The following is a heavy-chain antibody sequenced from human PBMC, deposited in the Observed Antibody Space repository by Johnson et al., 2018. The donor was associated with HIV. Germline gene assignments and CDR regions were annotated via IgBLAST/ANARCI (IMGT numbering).Heavy chain of an antibody. Sequence: QVQLVQSGGGLIQPGGSLRLSCVVSGFTVSSNYMSWVRQAPGKGLEWVAVISHEGIHKFYADSVKGRFTISRDNSKNNLFLEMNSLRTDDTAVYYCARRGPSWGAWSMTFDVCGQGTMVIVSS. D-gene: IGHD2-8*02. V-gene: IGHV3-30-3*01. CDR3: ARRGPSWGAWSMTFDV. J-gene: IGHJ3*01. CDR2: ISHEGIHK. CDR1: GFTVSSNY.